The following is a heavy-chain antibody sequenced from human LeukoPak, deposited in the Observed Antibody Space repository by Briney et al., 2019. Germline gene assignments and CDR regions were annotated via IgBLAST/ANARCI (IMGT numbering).Heavy chain of an antibody. CDR2: ITNDGSST. Sequence: GGSLRLSCAASGLTFSSHWMHWVRQAPGKGLVWVSRITNDGSSTTYADSVKGLFTISRDNAKNMLYLQVNSLRAEDTAVYYCATRQGGNPAYWGQGTLVTVSS. D-gene: IGHD1-14*01. J-gene: IGHJ4*02. V-gene: IGHV3-74*01. CDR3: ATRQGGNPAY. CDR1: GLTFSSHW.